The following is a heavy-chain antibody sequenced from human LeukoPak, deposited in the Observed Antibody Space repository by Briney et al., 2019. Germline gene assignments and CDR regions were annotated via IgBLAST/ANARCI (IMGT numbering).Heavy chain of an antibody. V-gene: IGHV1-8*01. CDR3: ARPTTMVRGAPLGY. CDR2: VNPNSGNT. Sequence: ASVKVSCKASGYTFTSYDINWVRQATGQGLEWMGWVNPNSGNTGHAQKFQGRVTMTRNTSISTAYMELSSLRSEDTAVYYCARPTTMVRGAPLGYWGQGTLVTVSS. J-gene: IGHJ4*02. CDR1: GYTFTSYD. D-gene: IGHD3-10*01.